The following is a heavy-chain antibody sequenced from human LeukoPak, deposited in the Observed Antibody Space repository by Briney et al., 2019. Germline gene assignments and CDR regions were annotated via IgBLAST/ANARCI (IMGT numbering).Heavy chain of an antibody. Sequence: GGSLRLSCAASGFTFSNYWMTWVRQPPGKGREWVANVKQDGIEKKYVDSVKGRFTISRDNAKNSLFLQMDSLSAEDTALYYCARITTQYFDYWGQGTLVTVSS. J-gene: IGHJ4*02. CDR3: ARITTQYFDY. D-gene: IGHD1-1*01. V-gene: IGHV3-7*05. CDR2: VKQDGIEK. CDR1: GFTFSNYW.